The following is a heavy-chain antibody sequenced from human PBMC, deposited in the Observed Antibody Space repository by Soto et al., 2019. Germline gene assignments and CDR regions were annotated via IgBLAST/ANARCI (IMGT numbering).Heavy chain of an antibody. CDR1: GGTFSSYA. J-gene: IGHJ4*02. Sequence: SVKVSCKASGGTFSSYAISWVRQAPGQGLEWMGVIIPSFGRTNYAQKFQGRVTMTRDTSTSTVYMELSSLRSEDTAVYYCARVRRSSGYYYGYWGQGTPVTVS. CDR2: IIPSFGRT. V-gene: IGHV1-69*05. CDR3: ARVRRSSGYYYGY. D-gene: IGHD3-22*01.